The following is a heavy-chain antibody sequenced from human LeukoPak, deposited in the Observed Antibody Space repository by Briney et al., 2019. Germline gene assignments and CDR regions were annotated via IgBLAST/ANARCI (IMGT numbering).Heavy chain of an antibody. V-gene: IGHV4-4*07. J-gene: IGHJ3*02. CDR3: ARDRSYYGSGSYYNRDI. CDR2: IYTSGST. Sequence: SETLSLTCTASGGSISSYYWSWIRQPAGKGLEWIGRIYTSGSTNYNPSLKSRVTMSVDTSKNQFSLKLSSVTAADTAVYYCARDRSYYGSGSYYNRDIWGQGTMVTVSS. CDR1: GGSISSYY. D-gene: IGHD3-10*01.